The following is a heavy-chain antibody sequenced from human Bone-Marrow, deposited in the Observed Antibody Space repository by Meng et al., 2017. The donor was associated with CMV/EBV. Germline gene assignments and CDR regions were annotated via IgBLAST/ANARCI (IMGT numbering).Heavy chain of an antibody. CDR1: GGSINSYY. J-gene: IGHJ3*02. V-gene: IGHV4-59*12. CDR3: ARDAAAAGTGAFNI. Sequence: SETLSLTCAVSGGSINSYYWTWIRQPPGKGLEWIGYIYHSGSTNYNPSLKSRVTISVDTSKNQFSLKLSSVTAADTAVYHCARDAAAAGTGAFNIWGQGTMVTVSS. D-gene: IGHD6-13*01. CDR2: IYHSGST.